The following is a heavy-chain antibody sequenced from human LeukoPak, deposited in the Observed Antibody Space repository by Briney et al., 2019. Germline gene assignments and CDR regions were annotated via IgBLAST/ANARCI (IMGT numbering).Heavy chain of an antibody. CDR2: IKSKSAGGTT. Sequence: SGGSLRLSCEASGITISDAWMSWVRQAPGKGLEWVGRIKSKSAGGTTDHAAPVKGRFTISRDDSKNTLYLQMNSLTIEDTAVYYCVTPPNWGQGTLATVSS. V-gene: IGHV3-15*01. CDR3: VTPPN. D-gene: IGHD5-18*01. J-gene: IGHJ4*02. CDR1: GITISDAW.